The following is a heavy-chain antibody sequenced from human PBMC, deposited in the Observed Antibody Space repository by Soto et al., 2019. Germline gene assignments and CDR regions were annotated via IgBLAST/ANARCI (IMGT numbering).Heavy chain of an antibody. CDR2: IYYSGST. J-gene: IGHJ4*02. Sequence: SETLSLTCTVAGGSISSYYWSWIRQPTGKGLEWIGYIYYSGSTNYNPSLKSRVTISVDTSKNQFSLKLSSVTAADTAVYYCARGYYYDSSGYYYVDWGQGTLVTVSS. V-gene: IGHV4-59*01. CDR3: ARGYYYDSSGYYYVD. CDR1: GGSISSYY. D-gene: IGHD3-22*01.